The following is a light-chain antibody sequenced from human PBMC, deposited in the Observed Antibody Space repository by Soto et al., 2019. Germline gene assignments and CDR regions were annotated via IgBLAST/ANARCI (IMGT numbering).Light chain of an antibody. Sequence: QSVLTQPRSVSGSPGQSVTISCTGSSSDVGGYNFVSWYLQYPGKAPKLLIYDVDKRPSGVPHRFSGSRSGNTASLTISGLQAEDEADYFCCSYAGSPWVFGTGTKVTV. CDR1: SSDVGGYNF. CDR2: DVD. CDR3: CSYAGSPWV. V-gene: IGLV2-11*01. J-gene: IGLJ1*01.